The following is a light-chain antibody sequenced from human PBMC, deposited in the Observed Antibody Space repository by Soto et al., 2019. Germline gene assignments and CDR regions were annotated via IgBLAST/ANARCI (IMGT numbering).Light chain of an antibody. J-gene: IGLJ3*02. CDR2: EVT. Sequence: QSALTQPPSASGAPGQSVTIPCTGTSRDVGAYKYVSWYQQYPGKAPKLMIYEVTKRPSGVPDRFSGSKSGNTASLTVSGLQAEDEADYYCTSYVGNDIWVFGGGTQLTVL. CDR3: TSYVGNDIWV. V-gene: IGLV2-8*01. CDR1: SRDVGAYKY.